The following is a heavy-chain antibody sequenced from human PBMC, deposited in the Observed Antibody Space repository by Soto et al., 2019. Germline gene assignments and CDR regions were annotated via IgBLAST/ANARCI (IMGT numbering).Heavy chain of an antibody. Sequence: GGSLRLSCAASGFTFSSYSMNWVRQAPGKGLEWVSYISSSSSTIYYADSVKGRFRISRENAKNSLYLQMNSLRDEDTAVYYCAREGKVVVPAAMMAGGDDYWGQGTLVTVSS. V-gene: IGHV3-48*02. D-gene: IGHD2-2*01. CDR1: GFTFSSYS. CDR2: ISSSSSTI. J-gene: IGHJ4*02. CDR3: AREGKVVVPAAMMAGGDDY.